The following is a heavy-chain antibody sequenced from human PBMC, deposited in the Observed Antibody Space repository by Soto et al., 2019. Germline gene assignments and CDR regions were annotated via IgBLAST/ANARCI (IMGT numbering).Heavy chain of an antibody. CDR2: ISGSDGST. CDR1: GFTFSSDA. D-gene: IGHD6-13*01. CDR3: ARRSSSWYFDY. Sequence: RRSLKISSAASGFTFSSDAMNWVRQSPGKGLEWVTVISGSDGSTYYADTVKGRFTISRDNSKNKLNLQMNSLRAEDTAGYYCARRSSSWYFDYWGQGT. V-gene: IGHV3-23*01. J-gene: IGHJ4*02.